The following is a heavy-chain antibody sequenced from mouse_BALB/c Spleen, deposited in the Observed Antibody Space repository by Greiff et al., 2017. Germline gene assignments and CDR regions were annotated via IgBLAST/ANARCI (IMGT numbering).Heavy chain of an antibody. V-gene: IGHV5-6-5*01. Sequence: EVQVVESGGGLVKPGGSLKLSCAASGFTFSSYAMSWVRQTPEKRLEWVASISSGGSTYYPDSVKGRFTISRDYARNILYLQMSSLRSEDTAMYYCARGRGDYDGRDYAMDYWGQGTSVTVSS. CDR1: GFTFSSYA. J-gene: IGHJ4*01. D-gene: IGHD2-4*01. CDR2: ISSGGST. CDR3: ARGRGDYDGRDYAMDY.